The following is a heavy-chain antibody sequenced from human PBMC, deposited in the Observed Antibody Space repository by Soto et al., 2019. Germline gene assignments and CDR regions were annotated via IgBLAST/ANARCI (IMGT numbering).Heavy chain of an antibody. V-gene: IGHV3-74*01. CDR1: GFTFSSYW. CDR3: ARVPIGKYGVWNY. D-gene: IGHD2-8*01. Sequence: EEQLVESGGGLVQPGGSLRLSCAASGFTFSSYWMHWVRQAPGKGLVWVSRINPGGTITDYADSVKGRFTISRDNAKNTGYLQVNSLRGDDTAEYFCARVPIGKYGVWNYWGQGTLVTVSS. J-gene: IGHJ4*02. CDR2: INPGGTIT.